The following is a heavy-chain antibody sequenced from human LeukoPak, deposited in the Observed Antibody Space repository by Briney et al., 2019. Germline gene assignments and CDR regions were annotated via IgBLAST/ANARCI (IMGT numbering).Heavy chain of an antibody. V-gene: IGHV1-2*04. CDR2: INPYTGDP. Sequence: ASVKVSCKASGYIFSGYYMHWVRQAPGQGLEWVGGINPYTGDPNYARKFRGWVTITTDTSISSGYMELSRLKSDDTAVYYCVTGDYFDYWGQGTLVIVSS. J-gene: IGHJ4*02. CDR3: VTGDYFDY. CDR1: GYIFSGYY.